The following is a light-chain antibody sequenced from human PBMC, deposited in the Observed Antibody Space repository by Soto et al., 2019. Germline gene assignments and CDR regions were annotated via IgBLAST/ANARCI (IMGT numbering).Light chain of an antibody. CDR2: GAS. J-gene: IGKJ1*01. V-gene: IGKV3D-7*01. CDR3: QQDYNLPPSGT. Sequence: PGERVTLSCRASQSVSSSYLTWYQQKPGQAPRLLIYGASTRATSIPARFSGSGSGTDFTLTISSLQPEDFAVYYCQQDYNLPPSGTFGHGTKVEI. CDR1: QSVSSSY.